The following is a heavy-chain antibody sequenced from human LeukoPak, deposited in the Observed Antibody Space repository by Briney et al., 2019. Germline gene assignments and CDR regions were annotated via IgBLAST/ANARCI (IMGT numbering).Heavy chain of an antibody. CDR3: ARHDSSGSSGTYYSVDY. CDR1: GYSIYSNFY. J-gene: IGHJ4*02. Sequence: SETLSLTXAVSGYSIYSNFYWGWIRQPPGKGLERIGSIYHSGSSYYNPSLKSRVTISMDTSNNQFSLKLTSVTAADTAIYYCARHDSSGSSGTYYSVDYWGRGTLVTVSS. V-gene: IGHV4-38-2*01. CDR2: IYHSGSS. D-gene: IGHD3-10*01.